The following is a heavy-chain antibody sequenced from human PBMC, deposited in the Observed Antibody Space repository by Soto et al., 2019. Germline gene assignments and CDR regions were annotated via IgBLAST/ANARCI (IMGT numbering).Heavy chain of an antibody. J-gene: IGHJ6*02. D-gene: IGHD3-22*01. CDR1: GFIFNNYA. Sequence: PGGSLRLSCAASGFIFNNYAIHWVRQAPGKGLEWVSGISLNSGNVGYADSVKGRFTISRDNAENSLYLQMNSLRPEDTALYYCAKDTGDSSGYYYYYYYGMDVWGQGTTVTVSS. CDR3: AKDTGDSSGYYYYYYYGMDV. CDR2: ISLNSGNV. V-gene: IGHV3-9*01.